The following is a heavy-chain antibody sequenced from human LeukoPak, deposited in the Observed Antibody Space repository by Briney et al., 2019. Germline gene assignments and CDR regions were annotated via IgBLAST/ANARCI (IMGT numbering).Heavy chain of an antibody. CDR1: GFTFSNYA. CDR3: ARTHYLDY. Sequence: GRSLRLSCAASGFTFSNYAMHWVRQAPGKGLEWVAAISYDGSDKYYADSVKGRFTISRDNSKNTLYLQVNSLRAEDTAVYYCARTHYLDYWGQGTLVTVSS. J-gene: IGHJ4*02. CDR2: ISYDGSDK. V-gene: IGHV3-30*04.